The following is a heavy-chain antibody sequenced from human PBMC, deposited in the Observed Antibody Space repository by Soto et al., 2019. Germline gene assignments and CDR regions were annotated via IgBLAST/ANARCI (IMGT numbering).Heavy chain of an antibody. J-gene: IGHJ4*02. V-gene: IGHV4-34*01. CDR2: INHSGST. CDR3: ARRPPGYSSSWFYDY. D-gene: IGHD6-13*01. Sequence: QVQLQQWGAGLLKPSETLSLTCAVYGGSFSGYYWSWIRQPPGKRLEWIGEINHSGSTNYNPSLKSRVTISVDTSKNQFSLKLSSVTAADTAVYYCARRPPGYSSSWFYDYWGQGTLVTVSS. CDR1: GGSFSGYY.